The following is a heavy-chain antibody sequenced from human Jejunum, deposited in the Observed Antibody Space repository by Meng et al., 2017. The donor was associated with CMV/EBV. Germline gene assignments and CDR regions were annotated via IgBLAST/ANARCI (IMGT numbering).Heavy chain of an antibody. Sequence: ASGFPFSPYSLSWVRQAPGKGLEWVSSINSDSAYICYADSVKGRFTISRDNAKNSLYLQMNSLRAEDTAVYHCARIVVTGPYGMDVWGQGTTVTVSS. CDR1: GFPFSPYS. J-gene: IGHJ6*02. V-gene: IGHV3-21*06. CDR3: ARIVVTGPYGMDV. CDR2: INSDSAYI. D-gene: IGHD2-21*02.